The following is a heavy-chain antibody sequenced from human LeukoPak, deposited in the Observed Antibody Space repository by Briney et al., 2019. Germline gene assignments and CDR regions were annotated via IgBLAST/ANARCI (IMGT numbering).Heavy chain of an antibody. V-gene: IGHV4-61*01. CDR3: ARETLKRVIGAFDT. CDR1: GGSVSSGSYY. J-gene: IGHJ3*02. D-gene: IGHD2-21*01. Sequence: SETLSLTCTVSGGSVSSGSYYWSWIRQPPGKGLEWIGYIYYSGSTNYNPSLKSRVTISVDTSKNQFSLKLSSVTAADTAVYYCARETLKRVIGAFDTWAKGQWSPSLQ. CDR2: IYYSGST.